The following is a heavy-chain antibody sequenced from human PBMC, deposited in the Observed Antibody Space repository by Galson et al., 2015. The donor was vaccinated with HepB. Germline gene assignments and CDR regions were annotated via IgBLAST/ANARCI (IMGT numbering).Heavy chain of an antibody. V-gene: IGHV3-66*01. D-gene: IGHD3-22*01. J-gene: IGHJ3*02. CDR1: GFTVSSNY. CDR3: ARLITMIAVVMATDAFDI. Sequence: SLRLSCAASGFTVSSNYMSWVRQAPGKGLEWVSVIYSGGSTYYADSVKGRFTISRDNSKNTLYLQMNSLRAEDTAVYYCARLITMIAVVMATDAFDIWGQGTMVTVSS. CDR2: IYSGGST.